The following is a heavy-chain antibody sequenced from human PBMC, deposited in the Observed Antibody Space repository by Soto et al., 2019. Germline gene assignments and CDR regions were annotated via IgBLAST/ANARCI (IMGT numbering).Heavy chain of an antibody. V-gene: IGHV3-23*01. CDR3: VKGAWLDY. J-gene: IGHJ4*02. CDR1: GFTFSTLD. CDR2: IRGSSGST. Sequence: GGSLRLSCAASGFTFSTLDMTWVRQPPGKGLEWVSLIRGSSGSTYYADSVKGRFTISKDNSKNTLYLQMNSLRAEDTAVYFCVKGAWLDYWGQGNMVTVS.